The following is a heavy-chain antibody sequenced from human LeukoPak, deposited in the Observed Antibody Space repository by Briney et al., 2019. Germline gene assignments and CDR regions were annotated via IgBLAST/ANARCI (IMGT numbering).Heavy chain of an antibody. D-gene: IGHD2-2*01. J-gene: IGHJ4*02. CDR3: ARERYCSSTSCYAALFDY. CDR2: ISGSGTST. V-gene: IGHV3-23*01. Sequence: GGSLRLSCAASGFTFSSYAMSWVRQAPGKGLEWVSGISGSGTSTYYADSVKGRFTISRDNSKNTLYLQMNSLRADDTAVYYCARERYCSSTSCYAALFDYWGQGTLVTVSS. CDR1: GFTFSSYA.